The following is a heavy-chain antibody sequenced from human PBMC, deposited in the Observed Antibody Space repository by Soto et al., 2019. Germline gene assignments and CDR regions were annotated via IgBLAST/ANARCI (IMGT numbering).Heavy chain of an antibody. J-gene: IGHJ6*02. CDR1: GFTFSSYA. CDR3: AKALANMTPYYYYGMDV. D-gene: IGHD2-15*01. CDR2: ISGSGGST. V-gene: IGHV3-23*01. Sequence: GGSLRLSCAASGFTFSSYAMSWVRQAPGKGLEWVSAISGSGGSTYYADSVKGRFTISRDNSKNTLYLQMNSLRAEDTAVYYCAKALANMTPYYYYGMDVWGQGTTVTVSS.